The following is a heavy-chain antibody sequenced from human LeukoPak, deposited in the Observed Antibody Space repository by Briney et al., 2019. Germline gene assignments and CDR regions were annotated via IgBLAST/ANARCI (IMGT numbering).Heavy chain of an antibody. V-gene: IGHV3-30*03. D-gene: IGHD3-22*01. Sequence: GGSLRLSCAASGFSFSNYGVHWVRQAPGKGLEWVAVISYDGTNKYYADSVKGRFTISRDNSKNTLYLQMNSLRAEETAVYYCARGGHHDTGAYFEYYFDSWGQGTLVTVSS. CDR1: GFSFSNYG. CDR2: ISYDGTNK. CDR3: ARGGHHDTGAYFEYYFDS. J-gene: IGHJ4*02.